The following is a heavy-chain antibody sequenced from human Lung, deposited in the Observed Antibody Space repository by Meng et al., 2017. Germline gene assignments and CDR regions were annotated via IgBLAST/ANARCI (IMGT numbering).Heavy chain of an antibody. D-gene: IGHD5-18*01. CDR1: GFTFTAFA. CDR2: ISSTGDST. CDR3: AKEAAMAS. Sequence: VQLMEVVGGLGQPGGSLRLSCAASGFTFTAFAMTWVRQAPGKGLGWVSTISSTGDSTFYPDSVKGRFIVSRDNSKNTLYLQMNSLRADDTAIYYCAKEAAMASWGQGTLVTVSS. V-gene: IGHV3-23*01. J-gene: IGHJ5*02.